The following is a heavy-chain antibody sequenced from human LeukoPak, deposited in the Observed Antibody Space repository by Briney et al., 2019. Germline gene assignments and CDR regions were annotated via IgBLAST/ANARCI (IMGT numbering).Heavy chain of an antibody. V-gene: IGHV3-7*01. Sequence: GGSLRLSCADSQFTFNGSWMNWVRQAPGKGLEWVANIKHNGDDLNYVDSVEGRFTISRDNAQNSLYLHMTSLRAEDTAVYYCARELRTFDSWGQGTLVTVSS. D-gene: IGHD3-16*01. CDR1: QFTFNGSW. J-gene: IGHJ4*02. CDR2: IKHNGDDL. CDR3: ARELRTFDS.